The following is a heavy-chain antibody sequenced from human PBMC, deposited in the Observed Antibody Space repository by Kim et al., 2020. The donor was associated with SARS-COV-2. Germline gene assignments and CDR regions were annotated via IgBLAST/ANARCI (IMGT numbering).Heavy chain of an antibody. CDR2: ISAYNGNT. J-gene: IGHJ4*02. Sequence: ASVKVSCKASGYTFTSYGISWVRQAPGQGLEWMGWISAYNGNTNYAQKLQGRVTMTTDTSTSTAYMELRSLRSDDTAVYYCARAGRYSGYDIFPKSVDYWGQGTLVTVSS. CDR1: GYTFTSYG. V-gene: IGHV1-18*04. CDR3: ARAGRYSGYDIFPKSVDY. D-gene: IGHD5-12*01.